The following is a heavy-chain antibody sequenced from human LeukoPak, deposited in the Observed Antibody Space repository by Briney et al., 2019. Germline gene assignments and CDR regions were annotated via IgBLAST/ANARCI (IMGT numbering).Heavy chain of an antibody. CDR1: GFTFSDYY. V-gene: IGHV3-11*04. Sequence: GESLRLSCAASGFTFSDYYMSWIRQAPGKGLEWLSYISDTGYTIFYADSVKGRFTISRDNAKNSLFLQMNSLRAEDTAVYYCTRVRCSGGTCYSSDYWGQGTLVTVSS. D-gene: IGHD2-15*01. CDR3: TRVRCSGGTCYSSDY. J-gene: IGHJ4*02. CDR2: ISDTGYTI.